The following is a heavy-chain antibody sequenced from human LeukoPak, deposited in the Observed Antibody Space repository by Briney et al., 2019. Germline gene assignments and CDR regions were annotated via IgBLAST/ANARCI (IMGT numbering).Heavy chain of an antibody. CDR1: GGSFRGYT. J-gene: IGHJ6*02. V-gene: IGHV4-34*01. CDR2: INHSGST. Sequence: SETLSLTCAVYGGSFRGYTWGWIRKPPGKGRKGIGEINHSGSTNYNPSLKSRVTISVDTSKNQFSLKLSSVTAADTAVYYCARGPRDGYNLRVRGMDVWGQGTTVTVSS. D-gene: IGHD5-24*01. CDR3: ARGPRDGYNLRVRGMDV.